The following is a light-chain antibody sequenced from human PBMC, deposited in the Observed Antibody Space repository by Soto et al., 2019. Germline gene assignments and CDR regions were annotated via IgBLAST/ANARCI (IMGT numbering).Light chain of an antibody. CDR1: QTISTW. CDR2: DAS. J-gene: IGKJ5*01. Sequence: IHVTHSPPTLSASLGDRVTITCRASQTISTWMAWYQQKPGKAPKLLVYDASTLQSGVASRFSGSGSGTEFSLTITSLQPEDFATYYCQQLFDSPITFGQGTRLEIK. CDR3: QQLFDSPIT. V-gene: IGKV1-5*01.